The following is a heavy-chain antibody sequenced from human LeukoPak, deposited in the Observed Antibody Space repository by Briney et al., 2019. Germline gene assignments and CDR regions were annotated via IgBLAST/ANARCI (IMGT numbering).Heavy chain of an antibody. CDR3: ARGSTIFGFQH. V-gene: IGHV4-59*01. D-gene: IGHD3-3*01. Sequence: PSETLSLTCTVSGGSLSSYYWSWIRQPPGKGLEWIAYIYYSGNTKYNPFHKSRVTISVDTSKTQFSLKLSSVTAADTAVYFCARGSTIFGFQHWGQGTLVTVSS. CDR1: GGSLSSYY. CDR2: IYYSGNT. J-gene: IGHJ1*01.